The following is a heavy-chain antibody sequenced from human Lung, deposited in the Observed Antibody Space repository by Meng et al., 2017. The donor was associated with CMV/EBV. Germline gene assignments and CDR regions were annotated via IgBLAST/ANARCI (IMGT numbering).Heavy chain of an antibody. D-gene: IGHD3-10*01. Sequence: SVKVSCXISGDGFSSYSVTWVRLAPGQGLEWMGVIIPIIGVTNYAQKFQGRVAITADKSRNTAYMELSSLRSDDTAFYYCARGPGGSGSYYIYWGQGTVVTVSS. CDR1: GDGFSSYS. CDR2: IIPIIGVT. V-gene: IGHV1-69*10. CDR3: ARGPGGSGSYYIY. J-gene: IGHJ4*02.